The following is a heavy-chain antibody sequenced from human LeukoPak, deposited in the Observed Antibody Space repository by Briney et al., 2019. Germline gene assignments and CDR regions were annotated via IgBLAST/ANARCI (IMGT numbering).Heavy chain of an antibody. J-gene: IGHJ2*01. CDR2: IYNSGTT. V-gene: IGHV4-4*07. CDR1: GGSFSSYY. CDR3: ARDRLGSTGHWRIDV. D-gene: IGHD1-1*01. Sequence: SETLSLTCTVSGGSFSSYYWTWLRQPAGKGLEWIGRIYNSGTTNYSPSLESRVTMSLDTSKNRFSLSLSSVTAADTAVYYCARDRLGSTGHWRIDVWGRGTLVTVSS.